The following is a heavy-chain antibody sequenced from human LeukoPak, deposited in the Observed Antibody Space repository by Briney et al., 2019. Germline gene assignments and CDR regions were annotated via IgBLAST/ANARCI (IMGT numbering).Heavy chain of an antibody. Sequence: PGGSLRLSCAASGFTFNTYAMNWVRQAPGKGLEWVSGITGNGDTIYYVDSVKGRFTISRDNSKNTLYLQMHSLRVEDTAAYYCARRGYYFDPGAYYYFDSWGQGTLVTVSS. D-gene: IGHD3-22*01. V-gene: IGHV3-23*01. J-gene: IGHJ4*02. CDR2: ITGNGDTI. CDR1: GFTFNTYA. CDR3: ARRGYYFDPGAYYYFDS.